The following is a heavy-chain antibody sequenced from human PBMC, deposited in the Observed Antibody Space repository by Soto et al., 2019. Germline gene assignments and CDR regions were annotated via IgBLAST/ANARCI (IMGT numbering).Heavy chain of an antibody. D-gene: IGHD2-15*01. Sequence: QEQLLQSGAEVRKPGSSVKVSCKASGGTFNNYAVSWVRQAPGQGLEWMGGIIPMFETVNYAQRFQGRLTIAADESTSTAYMELTSLTSADTAIYFCARGLRTGNYGMDVWGQGTTVIVSS. CDR2: IIPMFETV. J-gene: IGHJ6*02. V-gene: IGHV1-69*01. CDR3: ARGLRTGNYGMDV. CDR1: GGTFNNYA.